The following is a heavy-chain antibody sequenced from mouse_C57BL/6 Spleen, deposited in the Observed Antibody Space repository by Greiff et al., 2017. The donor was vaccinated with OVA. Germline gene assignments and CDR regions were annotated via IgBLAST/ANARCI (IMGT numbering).Heavy chain of an antibody. CDR3: ARRGDYGNCAWFAY. CDR2: IDPSDSET. Sequence: QVQLQQPGAELVRPGSSVKLSCKASGYTFTSYWMHWVKQRPIQGLEWIGNIDPSDSETHYNQKFKDKATLTVDKSSSTAYMQLSSLTSEDSAVYYCARRGDYGNCAWFAYWGQGTLVTVSA. J-gene: IGHJ3*01. V-gene: IGHV1-52*01. CDR1: GYTFTSYW. D-gene: IGHD2-1*01.